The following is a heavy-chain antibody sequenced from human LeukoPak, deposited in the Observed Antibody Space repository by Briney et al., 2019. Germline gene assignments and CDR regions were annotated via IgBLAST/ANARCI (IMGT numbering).Heavy chain of an antibody. CDR3: ARGDYD. J-gene: IGHJ4*02. CDR1: GFTFSRYS. Sequence: GGSLRLSCAASGFTFSRYSINCVRQAPGKGLEWISYISAGGSTMYYADSVKGRFTISRDNAKNALYLQVSSLRDEDTAVYYCARGDYDWGQGTLVTVSS. CDR2: ISAGGSTM. D-gene: IGHD4-17*01. V-gene: IGHV3-48*02.